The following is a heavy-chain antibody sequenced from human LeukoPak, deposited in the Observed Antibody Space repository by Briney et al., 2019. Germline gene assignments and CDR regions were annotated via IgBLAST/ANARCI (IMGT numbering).Heavy chain of an antibody. CDR3: ARRGYYYDSSGYYSYEGRDY. J-gene: IGHJ4*02. D-gene: IGHD3-22*01. CDR1: GFSFSSYS. Sequence: GGSLRLSCAASGFSFSSYSMNWVRQAPGKGLEWVSFISSSSSYIDYADSVKGRFTISRDNAKNSLFLQMNSLRAEDTAVYYCARRGYYYDSSGYYSYEGRDYWGQGTLVTVSS. V-gene: IGHV3-21*01. CDR2: ISSSSSYI.